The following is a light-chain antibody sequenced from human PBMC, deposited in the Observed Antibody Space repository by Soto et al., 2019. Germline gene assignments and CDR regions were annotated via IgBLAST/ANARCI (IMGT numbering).Light chain of an antibody. Sequence: QTVVTQEPSLTVSPGWTVTLTCGSSTGPVTSSHYPYWFQQRPGQAPRTLIYDTSNKHSWTPARFSGSLLGGKGALTLSGAQPEDEADYYCLLSYSGGRYVVFGGGTKLTVL. J-gene: IGLJ2*01. CDR2: DTS. CDR3: LLSYSGGRYVV. CDR1: TGPVTSSHY. V-gene: IGLV7-46*01.